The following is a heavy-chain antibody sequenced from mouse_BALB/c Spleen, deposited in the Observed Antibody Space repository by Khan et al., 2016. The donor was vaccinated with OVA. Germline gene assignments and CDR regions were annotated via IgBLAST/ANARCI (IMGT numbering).Heavy chain of an antibody. CDR1: GYAFTTYN. Sequence: VQLQQSGPELVRPGASVKVSYKASGYAFTTYNIYWVKQSHGKSLEWIGYIDPYNGGTNYNQNFKDKATLTVDKSSSAAYMHLDSLTSEDSAVYFCARSADGYYPLADWGQGTLVTVSA. CDR2: IDPYNGGT. V-gene: IGHV1S135*01. J-gene: IGHJ3*01. D-gene: IGHD2-3*01. CDR3: ARSADGYYPLAD.